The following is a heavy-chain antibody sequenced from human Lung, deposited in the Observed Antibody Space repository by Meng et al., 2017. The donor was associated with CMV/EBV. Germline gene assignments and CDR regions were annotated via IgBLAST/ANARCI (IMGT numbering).Heavy chain of an antibody. D-gene: IGHD1-1*01. CDR2: ISNDGNDK. V-gene: IGHV3-30*18. CDR1: GFTFSRFS. J-gene: IGHJ6*02. CDR3: AKNYNPSPLYYYGVDH. Sequence: GGPLRLSCEASGFTFSRFSLHWVRQAPGKGLEWVAVISNDGNDKHEADFVNGQFIISRDNYKTTLYLKMNSLGPENTADYYCAKNYNPSPLYYYGVDHWGRGXPVTVSS.